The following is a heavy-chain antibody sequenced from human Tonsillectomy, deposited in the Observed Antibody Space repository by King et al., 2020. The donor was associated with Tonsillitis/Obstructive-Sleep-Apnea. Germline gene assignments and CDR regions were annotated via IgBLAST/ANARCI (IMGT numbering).Heavy chain of an antibody. J-gene: IGHJ5*02. CDR2: INHSGST. V-gene: IGHV4-34*01. CDR3: ARGRDYSNYYRLLGWFDP. D-gene: IGHD4-11*01. Sequence: VQLQQWGAGLLKPSETLSLTCAVYGGSFSGYYWSWIRQPPGKGLEWIGEINHSGSTNYNPSLKSRVTISVDTSKNQFSLKLSSVTAADTAVYYCARGRDYSNYYRLLGWFDPWGQGTLVTVSS. CDR1: GGSFSGYY.